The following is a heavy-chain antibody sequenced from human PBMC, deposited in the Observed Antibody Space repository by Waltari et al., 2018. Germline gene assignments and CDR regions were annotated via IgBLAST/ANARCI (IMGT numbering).Heavy chain of an antibody. D-gene: IGHD2-2*01. CDR3: ATLVPAAIGYYYMDV. V-gene: IGHV4-59*01. J-gene: IGHJ6*03. CDR1: GGSISSYY. CDR2: IYYSGST. Sequence: QVQLQESGPGLVKPSETLSLTCTVSGGSISSYYWIWIRQPPGKGLEWIGYIYYSGSTNYNPSRESRVTRSVDTSKNQFSLKLSSVTAADTAVYYCATLVPAAIGYYYMDVWGKGTTVTVSS.